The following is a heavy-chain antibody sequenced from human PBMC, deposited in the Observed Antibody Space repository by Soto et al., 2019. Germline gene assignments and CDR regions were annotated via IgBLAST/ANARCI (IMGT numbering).Heavy chain of an antibody. D-gene: IGHD3-10*01. CDR2: IYYSGST. CDR1: GGSISSSSYY. V-gene: IGHV4-39*01. CDR3: ARHYGYYSHYMDV. J-gene: IGHJ6*03. Sequence: SETLSLTCTVSGGSISSSSYYWGWIRQPPGKGLEWIGSIYYSGSTYYNPSLKSRVTISVDTSNNQLSLKLSSGTAADTAVYYCARHYGYYSHYMDVWTKGTTVTVSS.